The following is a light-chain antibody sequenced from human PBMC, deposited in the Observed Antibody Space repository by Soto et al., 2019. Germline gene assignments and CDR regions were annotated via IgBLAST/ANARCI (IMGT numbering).Light chain of an antibody. J-gene: IGKJ5*01. V-gene: IGKV1-39*01. CDR3: QQSYSTPPFT. CDR1: QSISSY. CDR2: AAS. Sequence: DIQMTQSPSSLSASVGDRVTITCRASQSISSYLNWYQQKPGKAPKLLIYAASSLQSGVPSRFSGSGSGTDFNLTISSLQPQAFATYYCQQSYSTPPFTCGRATRLEIK.